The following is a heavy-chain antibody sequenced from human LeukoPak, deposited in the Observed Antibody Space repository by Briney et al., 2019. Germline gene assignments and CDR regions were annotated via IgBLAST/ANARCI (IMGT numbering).Heavy chain of an antibody. D-gene: IGHD3-16*01. CDR2: IYHSGST. CDR1: GVSISSGGYS. CDR3: ARGNYVDSDGWFDP. Sequence: SETLSLTCAVSGVSISSGGYSWSWIRQPPGKGLEWIGYIYHSGSTYYNPSLKSRVTISVDRSKNQFSLKLSSVTAADTAVYYCARGNYVDSDGWFDPWGQGTLVTVSS. V-gene: IGHV4-30-2*01. J-gene: IGHJ5*02.